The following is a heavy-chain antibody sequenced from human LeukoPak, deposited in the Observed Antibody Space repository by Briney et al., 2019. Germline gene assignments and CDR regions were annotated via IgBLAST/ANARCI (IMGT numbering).Heavy chain of an antibody. CDR2: INHSGST. V-gene: IGHV4-34*01. D-gene: IGHD3-22*01. J-gene: IGHJ4*02. Sequence: SETLSLTCAVYGGSFSGYYWSWIRQPPGKGLEGIGEINHSGSTNHNPALKSRVTISVDTSKNQFPLKLSSVTAADTAVYYCAREAYYYDSSGYFSWGQGTLVTVSS. CDR3: AREAYYYDSSGYFS. CDR1: GGSFSGYY.